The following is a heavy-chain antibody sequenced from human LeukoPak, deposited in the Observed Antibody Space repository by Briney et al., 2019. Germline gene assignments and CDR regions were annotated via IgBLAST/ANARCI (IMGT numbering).Heavy chain of an antibody. J-gene: IGHJ5*02. Sequence: ASVKVSCKASGYTFTGYYMHWVRQAPGQGLVWMGWINPNSGGTNYAQKFQGRVTMTRDTSISTAYMELSRLRSDDTAVYYCARATAAPYCSSTSCPENWFDPWGQGTLVTVSS. D-gene: IGHD2-2*01. CDR2: INPNSGGT. CDR1: GYTFTGYY. V-gene: IGHV1-2*02. CDR3: ARATAAPYCSSTSCPENWFDP.